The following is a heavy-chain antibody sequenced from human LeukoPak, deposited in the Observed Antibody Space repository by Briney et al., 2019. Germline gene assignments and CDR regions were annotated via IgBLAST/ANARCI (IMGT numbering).Heavy chain of an antibody. V-gene: IGHV4-39*01. D-gene: IGHD4-17*01. Sequence: PSETLSLTCTVSGGSISSTTYYWGWIRQPPGKGLGWIGSMHYSGSTYYNPSLNSRVTISLDTSKNLFSLRLSSVTAADTAVYYCTGDYGDYVIGHWGQGTLVTVSS. CDR1: GGSISSTTYY. J-gene: IGHJ4*02. CDR2: MHYSGST. CDR3: TGDYGDYVIGH.